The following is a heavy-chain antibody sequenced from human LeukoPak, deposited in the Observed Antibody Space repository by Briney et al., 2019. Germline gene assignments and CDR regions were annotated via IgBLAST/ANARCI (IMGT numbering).Heavy chain of an antibody. Sequence: GGSLRLSCAASGFTFSNAWVTWVRQAPGKGREGVGRIKSKTDGGTTDYAAPVKGRFTISRDDSKNTLYLQMNSLKTEDTAVYYCTTVFQALGYCSSTICYPNYWDQGTLVTVSS. V-gene: IGHV3-15*01. D-gene: IGHD2-2*01. CDR3: TTVFQALGYCSSTICYPNY. J-gene: IGHJ4*02. CDR1: GFTFSNAW. CDR2: IKSKTDGGTT.